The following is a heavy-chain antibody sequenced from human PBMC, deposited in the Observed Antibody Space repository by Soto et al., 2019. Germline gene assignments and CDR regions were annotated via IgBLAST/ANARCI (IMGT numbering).Heavy chain of an antibody. CDR2: ISAYNCNT. J-gene: IGHJ5*02. CDR3: ARVVSYSSGWRTGWFDP. Sequence: ASVKVSCKASGYTFTSYGISWVRQAPGQGLEWMGWISAYNCNTNYAQKLQGRVTMTTDTSTSTAYMELRSLRSDDTAVYYCARVVSYSSGWRTGWFDPWGQGTLVTVSS. V-gene: IGHV1-18*01. D-gene: IGHD6-19*01. CDR1: GYTFTSYG.